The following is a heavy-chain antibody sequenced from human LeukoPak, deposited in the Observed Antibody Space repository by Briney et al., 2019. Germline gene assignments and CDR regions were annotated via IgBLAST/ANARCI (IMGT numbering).Heavy chain of an antibody. J-gene: IGHJ6*03. D-gene: IGHD4-11*01. CDR2: MNPNSSNT. CDR3: AKEKTTVTTFGYYYYMDV. CDR1: GYTFTSYD. V-gene: IGHV1-8*01. Sequence: GASVKVSCKASGYTFTSYDINWVRQATGQGLEWMGWMNPNSSNTGYAQKFQGRVTMTRNTSISTAYIELSSLRSEDTAVYYCAKEKTTVTTFGYYYYMDVWGKGTTVTVSS.